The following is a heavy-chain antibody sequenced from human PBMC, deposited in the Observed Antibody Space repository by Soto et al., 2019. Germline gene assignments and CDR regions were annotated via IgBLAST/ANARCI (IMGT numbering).Heavy chain of an antibody. CDR1: GFSFDNFA. CDR2: ISSNSGNI. CDR3: AKGGSSSWLRDGLHI. J-gene: IGHJ3*02. D-gene: IGHD6-19*01. V-gene: IGHV3-9*01. Sequence: EVQLVESGGGIVEPGRSLRLSCAASGFSFDNFAMHWVRQAPGKGLVWVSSISSNSGNIGYADSVKGRFTISRDNAKNSLYLEMNSLRAEDTALYYCAKGGSSSWLRDGLHIWGQGTMVTASS.